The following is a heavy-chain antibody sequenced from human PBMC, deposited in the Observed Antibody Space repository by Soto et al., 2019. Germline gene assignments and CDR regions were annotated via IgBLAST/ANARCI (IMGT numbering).Heavy chain of an antibody. V-gene: IGHV3-21*01. CDR1: GFTFTDYT. D-gene: IGHD2-15*01. CDR2: ISSTSTYI. Sequence: GGSLRLSCAASGFTFTDYTFNWVRQAPGKGLEWVSSISSTSTYIYYADSVRGRFTISRDNAKNSLYLQMNSLRAEDTAVYFCAVVAATAHFDLWGQGTLVTVSS. CDR3: AVVAATAHFDL. J-gene: IGHJ4*02.